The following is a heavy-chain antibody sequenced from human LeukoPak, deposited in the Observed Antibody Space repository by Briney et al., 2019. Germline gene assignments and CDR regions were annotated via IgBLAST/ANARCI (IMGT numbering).Heavy chain of an antibody. J-gene: IGHJ4*02. CDR3: ARGLARTSMVTRGGVRFDY. V-gene: IGHV1-8*01. D-gene: IGHD5-18*01. Sequence: ASVKVSCKASGYTFTSYDINWVRQATGQGLEWMGWMNPNSGNTGYAQKFQGRVTMTRNTSISTAYMELCSLRSEDTAVYYCARGLARTSMVTRGGVRFDYWGQGTLVTVSS. CDR1: GYTFTSYD. CDR2: MNPNSGNT.